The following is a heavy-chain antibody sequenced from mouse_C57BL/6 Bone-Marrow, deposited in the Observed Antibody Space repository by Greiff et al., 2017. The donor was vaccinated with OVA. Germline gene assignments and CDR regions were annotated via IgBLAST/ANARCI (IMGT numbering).Heavy chain of an antibody. V-gene: IGHV1-80*01. CDR3: ARRSTMVTTTTPYAMDY. D-gene: IGHD2-2*01. CDR2: IYPGDGDT. Sequence: VQLVESGAELVKPGASVKISCKASGYAFSSYWMNWVKQRPGKGLEWIGQIYPGDGDTNYNGKFKGKATLTADKSSSTAYMQLSSLTSEDSAVYFCARRSTMVTTTTPYAMDYWGQGTSVTVSS. CDR1: GYAFSSYW. J-gene: IGHJ4*01.